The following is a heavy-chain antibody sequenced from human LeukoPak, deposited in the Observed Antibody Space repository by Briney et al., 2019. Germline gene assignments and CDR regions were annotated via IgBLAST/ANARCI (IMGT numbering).Heavy chain of an antibody. CDR3: AKDDRYYYDSSGYYSGMDV. Sequence: PGRSLRLSCAASGFTFGDYAMHWVRQAPGKGLEWVSGISWNSGSIGYADSVKGRFTISRDNAKNSLYLQMNSLRAEDTALYYCAKDDRYYYDSSGYYSGMDVWGQGTTVTVSS. D-gene: IGHD3-22*01. V-gene: IGHV3-9*01. CDR1: GFTFGDYA. J-gene: IGHJ6*02. CDR2: ISWNSGSI.